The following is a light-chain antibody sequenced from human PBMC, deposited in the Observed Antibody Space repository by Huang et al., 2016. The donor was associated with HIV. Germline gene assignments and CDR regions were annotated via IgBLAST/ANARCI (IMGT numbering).Light chain of an antibody. CDR1: QSVSSN. J-gene: IGKJ1*01. Sequence: EIVMTQSPATLSVSPGERATLSCGASQSVSSNLAWYQQKPGQTPRLLIFGASTRATGVPARVSGSGSGTDFTLTISSLQSEDFAVYYCQQYDNWPPTFGQGTKVEI. CDR3: QQYDNWPPT. V-gene: IGKV3-15*01. CDR2: GAS.